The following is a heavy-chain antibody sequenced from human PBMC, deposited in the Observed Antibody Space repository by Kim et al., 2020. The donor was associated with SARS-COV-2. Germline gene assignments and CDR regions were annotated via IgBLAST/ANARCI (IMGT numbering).Heavy chain of an antibody. CDR1: GFTFSSYG. CDR2: IWYDGSNK. V-gene: IGHV3-33*06. J-gene: IGHJ3*02. CDR3: AKFPATVTFSADDAFDI. Sequence: GGSLRLSCVASGFTFSSYGMHWVRQAPGKGLEWVAVIWYDGSNKYYADSVKGRFTISRDNSKNTLYLQMNSLRAEDTAVYYCAKFPATVTFSADDAFDIWGQGTMVTVSS. D-gene: IGHD4-17*01.